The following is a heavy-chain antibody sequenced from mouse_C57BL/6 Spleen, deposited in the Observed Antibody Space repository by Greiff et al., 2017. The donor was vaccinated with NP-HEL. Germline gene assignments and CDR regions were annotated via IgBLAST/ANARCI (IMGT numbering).Heavy chain of an antibody. CDR3: ARWGYYGSVDY. Sequence: LQQPGAELVMPGASVKLSCKASGYTFTSYWMHWVKQRPGQGLEWIGEIDPSDSYTNYTQKFKGKSTLTVDKSSSTAYMQLISLTSEDSAVYYCARWGYYGSVDYWGQGTTLTVSS. J-gene: IGHJ2*01. V-gene: IGHV1-69*01. CDR1: GYTFTSYW. CDR2: IDPSDSYT. D-gene: IGHD1-1*01.